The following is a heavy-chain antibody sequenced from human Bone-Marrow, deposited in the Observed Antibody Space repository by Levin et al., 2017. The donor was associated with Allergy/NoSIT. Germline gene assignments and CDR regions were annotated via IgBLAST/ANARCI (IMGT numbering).Heavy chain of an antibody. J-gene: IGHJ6*02. CDR1: GFTFSSYA. V-gene: IGHV3-23*01. CDR2: ISGSGGST. D-gene: IGHD2-15*01. Sequence: GGSLRLSCAASGFTFSSYAMSWVRQAPGKGLEWVSAISGSGGSTYYADSVKGRFTISRDNSKNTLYLQMNSLRAEDTAVYYCAKGEVGYCSGGSCYSEVYYYGMDVWGQGTTVTVSS. CDR3: AKGEVGYCSGGSCYSEVYYYGMDV.